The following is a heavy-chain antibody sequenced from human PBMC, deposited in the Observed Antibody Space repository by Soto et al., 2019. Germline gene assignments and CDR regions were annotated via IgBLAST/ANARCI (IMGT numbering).Heavy chain of an antibody. CDR3: ARIYCSGGSCYGVAFDI. V-gene: IGHV4-39*07. CDR1: GASISTSSDF. Sequence: SETLSLTCSVSGASISTSSDFWGWIRQAPGKGLEWIGNVYQSGTTHHNPSLKSRVTIFVDTSKNQFSLELSPATAADTAVYYCARIYCSGGSCYGVAFDIWGQGTMVTVSS. J-gene: IGHJ3*02. CDR2: VYQSGTT. D-gene: IGHD2-15*01.